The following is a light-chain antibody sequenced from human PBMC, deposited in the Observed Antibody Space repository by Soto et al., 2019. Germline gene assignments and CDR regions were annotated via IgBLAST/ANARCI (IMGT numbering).Light chain of an antibody. V-gene: IGLV2-14*01. CDR1: RSDVGGYNY. CDR3: SSYTSSSTLDYV. J-gene: IGLJ1*01. CDR2: DVS. Sequence: QSALTQPASVSGSPGQSITISCTGTRSDVGGYNYVSWYQQHPGIATKLMIYDVSNRLSGVSNRFSGSKSGNTASLTISGFQAEDEADYYCSSYTSSSTLDYVFGTGTRSPS.